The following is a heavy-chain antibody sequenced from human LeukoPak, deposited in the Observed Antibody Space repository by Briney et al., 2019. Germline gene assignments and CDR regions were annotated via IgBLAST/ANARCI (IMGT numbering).Heavy chain of an antibody. J-gene: IGHJ6*02. D-gene: IGHD3-10*01. V-gene: IGHV3-21*01. Sequence: GGSLRLSCAASGFTFSSYSMNWVRQAPGKGLEWVSSISSGSSYINYADSVKGRFTISRDNAKNSLYPQMNSLRAEDTAVYYCARVRSLYYYYGMDVWGQGTTVTVSS. CDR1: GFTFSSYS. CDR3: ARVRSLYYYYGMDV. CDR2: ISSGSSYI.